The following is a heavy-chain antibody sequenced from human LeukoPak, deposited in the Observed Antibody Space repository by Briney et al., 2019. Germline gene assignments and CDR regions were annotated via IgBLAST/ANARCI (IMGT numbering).Heavy chain of an antibody. CDR1: GYTFTGYY. CDR2: INPNSGGT. J-gene: IGHJ3*02. CDR3: ARETAAAGTSAFDI. D-gene: IGHD6-13*01. V-gene: IGHV1-2*02. Sequence: ASVKVSCKASGYTFTGYYMHWVRQAPGQGLEWMGWINPNSGGTNYAQKFQGRATMTRDTSISTAYMELSRLRSDDTAVYYCARETAAAGTSAFDIWGQGTMVTVSS.